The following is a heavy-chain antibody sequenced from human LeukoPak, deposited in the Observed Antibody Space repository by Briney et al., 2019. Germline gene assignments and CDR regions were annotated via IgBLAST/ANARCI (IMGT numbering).Heavy chain of an antibody. D-gene: IGHD2-2*01. J-gene: IGHJ4*02. CDR3: ARKGGPAAPFDS. V-gene: IGHV4-38-2*01. CDR2: IYHTGNA. CDR1: SYSISSGYF. Sequence: SETLSLTCVVSSYSISSGYFWGWIRQPPGKGLEWIGIIYHTGNAYYNPSLKSRVTISVDTSKNQTSLNLNSVTAADTAVYYCARKGGPAAPFDSWGQGTLVTVSS.